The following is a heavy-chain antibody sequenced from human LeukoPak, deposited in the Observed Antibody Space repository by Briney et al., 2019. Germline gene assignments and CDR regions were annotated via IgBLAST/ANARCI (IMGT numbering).Heavy chain of an antibody. J-gene: IGHJ4*02. CDR3: ARDTLAGGRPTLDY. Sequence: SVKVSCKASGGTFSNYAFTWVRQAPGQGLEWMGGIIPIFATAGYAQKFQGRVTITTDESTSTAYMELSSLTSEDTAVYYCARDTLAGGRPTLDYWGQGTLVTVSS. CDR2: IIPIFATA. D-gene: IGHD2-15*01. V-gene: IGHV1-69*05. CDR1: GGTFSNYA.